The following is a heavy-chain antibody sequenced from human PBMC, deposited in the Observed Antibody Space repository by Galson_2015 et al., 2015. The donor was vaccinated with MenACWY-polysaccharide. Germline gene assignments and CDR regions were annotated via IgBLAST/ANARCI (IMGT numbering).Heavy chain of an antibody. Sequence: SLRLSCAASGFTFSGNWMHWVRHAPGKGLVWVSRINSDGRRTSYADSVKGRFTTSRYNAKNTLYLQMNSLIAEDTAVYYCASGGGRFPENYYFDYWGQGTLVTVSS. CDR3: ASGGGRFPENYYFDY. V-gene: IGHV3-74*01. CDR2: INSDGRRT. J-gene: IGHJ4*02. CDR1: GFTFSGNW. D-gene: IGHD3-16*01.